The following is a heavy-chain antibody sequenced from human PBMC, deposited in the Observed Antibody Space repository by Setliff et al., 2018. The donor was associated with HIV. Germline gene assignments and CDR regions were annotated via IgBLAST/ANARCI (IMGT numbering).Heavy chain of an antibody. J-gene: IGHJ4*02. Sequence: GASVKVSCKAFGYTFSTNAIHWVRQAPGQRLEWMGYINAGDDNTRYSEKFQGRVTITRDTSANTAYMELSSLRSDDTAVYYCARIGSGSYPYDYWGQGTLVTVSS. D-gene: IGHD3-10*01. CDR3: ARIGSGSYPYDY. CDR2: INAGDDNT. V-gene: IGHV1-3*01. CDR1: GYTFSTNA.